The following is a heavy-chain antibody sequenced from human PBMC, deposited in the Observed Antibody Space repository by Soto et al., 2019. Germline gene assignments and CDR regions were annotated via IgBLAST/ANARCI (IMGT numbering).Heavy chain of an antibody. Sequence: GGSLRLSCAASGFTFDNYGMSWVRRAPGKGLEWIGAITGAGGSTYNADSVKGRFTISRDNSKKTVYLQVDSLRVEDTAVYYCAKGHSDSFGNYDYFGMDVWGQGTTVTVSS. D-gene: IGHD4-4*01. V-gene: IGHV3-23*01. CDR2: ITGAGGST. CDR1: GFTFDNYG. J-gene: IGHJ6*02. CDR3: AKGHSDSFGNYDYFGMDV.